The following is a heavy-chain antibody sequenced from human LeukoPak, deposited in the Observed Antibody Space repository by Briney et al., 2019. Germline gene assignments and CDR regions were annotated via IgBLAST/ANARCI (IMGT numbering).Heavy chain of an antibody. V-gene: IGHV1-18*01. CDR3: ARVPPSAHQLLSSDY. CDR1: GYTFTGYA. D-gene: IGHD2-2*01. Sequence: ASVKVSCKASGYTFTGYAISWVRQAPGQGLEWMAWISANNGETRYEQNLQGRVTMTTDASTSTAYMELRSLRSDDTAVYYCARVPPSAHQLLSSDYWGQGTLVTVSS. CDR2: ISANNGET. J-gene: IGHJ4*02.